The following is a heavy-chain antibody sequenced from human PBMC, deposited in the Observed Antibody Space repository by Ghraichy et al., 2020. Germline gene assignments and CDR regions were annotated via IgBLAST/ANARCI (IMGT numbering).Heavy chain of an antibody. J-gene: IGHJ5*02. V-gene: IGHV4-34*01. D-gene: IGHD3-3*01. Sequence: SETLSLTCAVYGGSFSGYYWSWIRQPPGKGLEWIGEINHSGSTNYNPSLKSRVTISVDTSKNQFSLKLSSVTAADTAVYYCARYDFWSGSEGWFDPWGQGTLVTVSS. CDR3: ARYDFWSGSEGWFDP. CDR1: GGSFSGYY. CDR2: INHSGST.